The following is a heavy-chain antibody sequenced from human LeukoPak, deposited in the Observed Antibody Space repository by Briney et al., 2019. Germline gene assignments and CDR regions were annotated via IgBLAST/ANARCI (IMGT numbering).Heavy chain of an antibody. CDR2: MNPNSGNT. D-gene: IGHD2-2*01. CDR3: ASRSHPGYCSTPRCLSMDV. J-gene: IGHJ6*02. CDR1: GYTFTSFD. V-gene: IGHV1-8*01. Sequence: ASVKVSCKASGYTFTSFDLHWVRQAPGQGLEWMGWMNPNSGNTGYVQKFQGRVTMTRNTSINTAYMELSSLKDEDTAVYYCASRSHPGYCSTPRCLSMDVWGQGTTVTVSS.